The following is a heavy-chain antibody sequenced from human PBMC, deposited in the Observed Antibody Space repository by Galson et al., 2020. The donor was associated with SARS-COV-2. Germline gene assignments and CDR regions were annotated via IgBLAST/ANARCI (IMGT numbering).Heavy chain of an antibody. CDR2: IYHTGST. CDR1: GGSISSGGYY. J-gene: IGHJ5*02. CDR3: AGDRGMYSSSSLDT. Sequence: SETLSLTCTVSGGSISSGGYYWTWVRQHPGKGLEWLGHIYHTGSTYYNPSLKSRLTISVDTSQNHFSLRLSSVTAADTALYYCAGDRGMYSSSSLDTGGQGTLVTVSS. D-gene: IGHD6-6*01. V-gene: IGHV4-31*03.